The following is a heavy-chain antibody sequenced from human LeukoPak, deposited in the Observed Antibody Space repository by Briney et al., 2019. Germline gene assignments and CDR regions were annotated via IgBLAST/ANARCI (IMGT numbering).Heavy chain of an antibody. CDR2: IYYSGST. D-gene: IGHD3-9*01. J-gene: IGHJ4*02. CDR3: ASLPPSYDILTGYYVGYYFDY. Sequence: PSETLSLTCTVSGGSISSGGYYWSWIRQHPGKGLEWIGYIYYSGSTYYNPSLKSRVTISADTSKNQFSLKLSSVTAADTAVYYCASLPPSYDILTGYYVGYYFDYWGQGTLVTVSS. V-gene: IGHV4-31*03. CDR1: GGSISSGGYY.